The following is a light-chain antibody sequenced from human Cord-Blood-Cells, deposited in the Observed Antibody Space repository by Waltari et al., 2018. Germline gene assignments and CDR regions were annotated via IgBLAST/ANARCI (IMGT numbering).Light chain of an antibody. V-gene: IGLV3-21*03. Sequence: SYVLTQPPSVSVAPGKTARITCGGNNIGSKSVHWYQQKPGQAPVLVVYDDIDRPSGIPERFSGSNSGNTATLTISRVEAGYEADYYCQVWDSSSDHVVFGGGTKLTVL. J-gene: IGLJ2*01. CDR2: DDI. CDR1: NIGSKS. CDR3: QVWDSSSDHVV.